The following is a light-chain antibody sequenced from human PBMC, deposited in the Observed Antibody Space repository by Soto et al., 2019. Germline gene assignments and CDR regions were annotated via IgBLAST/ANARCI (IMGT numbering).Light chain of an antibody. CDR1: SSDVGISNL. CDR2: EGS. V-gene: IGLV2-23*01. J-gene: IGLJ1*01. CDR3: AAWDDSLNGYV. Sequence: QSALTQPASVSGSPGQSITISCTGTSSDVGISNLVSWYQQHPGKAPKLLIYEGSKRPSEISHRFSGSKSGNTASLTISGLQSEDEADYYCAAWDDSLNGYVFGTGTKVTVL.